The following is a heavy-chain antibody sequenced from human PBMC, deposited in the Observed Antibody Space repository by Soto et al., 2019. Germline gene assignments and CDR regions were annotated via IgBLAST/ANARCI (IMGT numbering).Heavy chain of an antibody. D-gene: IGHD6-13*01. CDR1: GGSFSGYY. V-gene: IGHV4-34*01. CDR2: INHSGST. CDR3: ARGASYIAAAGTDLDY. Sequence: SETLYLTSAVYGGSFSGYYWSWIRQPPGKGLEWIGEINHSGSTNYNPSLKSRVTISVDTSKNQFSLKLSSVTAADTAVYYCARGASYIAAAGTDLDYWGQGTLVTVSS. J-gene: IGHJ4*02.